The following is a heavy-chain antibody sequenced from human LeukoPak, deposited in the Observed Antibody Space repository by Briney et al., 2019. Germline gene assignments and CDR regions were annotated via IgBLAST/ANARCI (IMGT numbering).Heavy chain of an antibody. D-gene: IGHD2-15*01. CDR1: GFTFRSYA. CDR2: TSDSGGTT. V-gene: IGHV3-23*01. J-gene: IGHJ4*02. CDR3: ARMPGGSYYHRLDS. Sequence: GGSLRLSCAASGFTFRSYAMGWVCQAPGKGMEWGSGTSDSGGTTHYADSVKGRFTISRDNSKNTLYLQMNSLRGEDTAVYYCARMPGGSYYHRLDSWGQGTLVTVSS.